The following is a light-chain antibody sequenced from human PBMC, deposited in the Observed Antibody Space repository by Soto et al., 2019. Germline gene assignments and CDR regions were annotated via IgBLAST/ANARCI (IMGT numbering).Light chain of an antibody. J-gene: IGKJ5*01. CDR2: GIS. Sequence: EIVMTQSPATLSVSPGERASLSGSASQSVNSNYLAWYQQKPGQAPRLLIYGISKRATDIPDRFSGSGSGTEFTLTISSLQPEDFATYYCQQHGQWPITFGQGTRLEI. CDR3: QQHGQWPIT. V-gene: IGKV3D-15*01. CDR1: QSVNSN.